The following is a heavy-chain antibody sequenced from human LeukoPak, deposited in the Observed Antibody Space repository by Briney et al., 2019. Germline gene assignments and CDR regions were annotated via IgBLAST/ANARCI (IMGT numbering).Heavy chain of an antibody. CDR2: FSGTSTN. CDR1: GFTFSSYA. CDR3: AKLKQWQPQRYFFEY. D-gene: IGHD6-19*01. Sequence: GGSLRLSCAASGFTFSSYAMSWVRQAPGKGLEWGSTFSGTSTNSYADAVKGRVTISRDNSKNTLYLQMNSLRAEDTAVYYCAKLKQWQPQRYFFEYWGLGALVTVAS. J-gene: IGHJ4*02. V-gene: IGHV3-23*01.